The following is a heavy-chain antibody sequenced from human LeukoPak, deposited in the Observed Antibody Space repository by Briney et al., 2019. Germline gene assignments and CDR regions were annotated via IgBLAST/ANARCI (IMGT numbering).Heavy chain of an antibody. Sequence: GSSVKVSCTASGGTFSSYAISWVRQAPGQGLEWVGRIIPIFGTANYAQKFQGRVTITTDESTSTAYMELSSLRSEDTAVYYCARDQITIFGVVLSWFDPWGQGTLVTVSS. D-gene: IGHD3-3*01. CDR1: GGTFSSYA. V-gene: IGHV1-69*05. CDR3: ARDQITIFGVVLSWFDP. CDR2: IIPIFGTA. J-gene: IGHJ5*02.